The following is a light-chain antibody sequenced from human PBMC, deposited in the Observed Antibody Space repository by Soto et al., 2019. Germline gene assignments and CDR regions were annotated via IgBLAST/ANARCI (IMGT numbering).Light chain of an antibody. CDR3: QQYGTSEII. J-gene: IGKJ5*01. V-gene: IGKV3D-15*01. Sequence: EIVMTQSPATLSVSPGEGVTLSCRASQSMTTKLAWYQQKPGQAPRLLIYGASTRATGIPDRYSASGSGTDFTLTISRLEPEDFAVFFCQQYGTSEIIFGQGTRLEIK. CDR2: GAS. CDR1: QSMTTK.